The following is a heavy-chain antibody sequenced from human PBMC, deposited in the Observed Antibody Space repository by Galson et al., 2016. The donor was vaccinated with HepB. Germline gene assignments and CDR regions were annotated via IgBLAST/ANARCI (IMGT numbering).Heavy chain of an antibody. CDR2: IIPIFGTP. D-gene: IGHD3-10*01. Sequence: SVKVSCKAPGGTFSSYVISWVRQAPGQGLEWMGGIIPIFGTPQYAQKFQGRVTITADESTSTAYMELSSLRSEDTAVYYCAREGYGELLSSYFDDWGQGTLVTVSS. CDR1: GGTFSSYV. J-gene: IGHJ4*02. CDR3: AREGYGELLSSYFDD. V-gene: IGHV1-69*13.